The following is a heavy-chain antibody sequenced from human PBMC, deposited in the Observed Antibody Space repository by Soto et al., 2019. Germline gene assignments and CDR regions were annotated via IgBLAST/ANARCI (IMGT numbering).Heavy chain of an antibody. D-gene: IGHD1-1*01. V-gene: IGHV3-74*01. CDR1: GFTFSAYW. J-gene: IGHJ4*02. CDR2: ISDDGSTA. CDR3: ARGPRVSSTGTGAH. Sequence: PGESLRLSCAVSGFTFSAYWMHWVRQVPGKGITWVSRISDDGSTATYADSVKGRFVISRDNAKNSLYLEMNTLRVEDSGLYYCARGPRVSSTGTGAHWGRGT.